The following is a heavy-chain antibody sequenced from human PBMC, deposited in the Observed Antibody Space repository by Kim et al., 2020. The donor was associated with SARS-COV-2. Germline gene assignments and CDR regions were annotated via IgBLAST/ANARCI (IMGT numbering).Heavy chain of an antibody. CDR1: GFIFSNYW. D-gene: IGHD3-10*01. CDR2: INSDESSI. V-gene: IGHV3-74*01. Sequence: GGSLRLSCSASGFIFSNYWMHWVRQAPGKGLVWVSRINSDESSISYADSVKGRFTISRDNAKNTLSLEMNSLRAEDTAVYYCARGYTSGWRAFDVWGQGTMVTVSS. J-gene: IGHJ3*01. CDR3: ARGYTSGWRAFDV.